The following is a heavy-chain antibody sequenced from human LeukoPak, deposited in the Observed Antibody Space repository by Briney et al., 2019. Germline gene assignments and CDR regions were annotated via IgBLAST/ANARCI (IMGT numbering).Heavy chain of an antibody. CDR1: GFNFSSYS. J-gene: IGHJ6*02. CDR3: AKLAECTPYFYYYAMDV. D-gene: IGHD3-3*01. CDR2: IKQDGSEK. Sequence: GGSLRLSCAASGFNFSSYSMSWVRQAPGKGLEWVANIKQDGSEKYYVDSVKGRFTISRDNAKNSLYLQMNSLRAEDTAVYYCAKLAECTPYFYYYAMDVWGQGTTVTVSS. V-gene: IGHV3-7*01.